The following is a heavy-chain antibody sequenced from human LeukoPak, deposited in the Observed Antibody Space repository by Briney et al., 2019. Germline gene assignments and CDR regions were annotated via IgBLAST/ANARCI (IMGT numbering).Heavy chain of an antibody. J-gene: IGHJ3*02. CDR2: ISSNGGST. V-gene: IGHV3-64D*09. Sequence: GGSLRLSCSASGFTFSSYAMHWVRQAPGKELEYVSAISSNGGSTYYADSVKGRFTISRDNSKNTLYLQMSSLRAEDTAVYYCVKDHLYYDILTGHEGAFDIWGQGTMVTVSS. CDR1: GFTFSSYA. D-gene: IGHD3-9*01. CDR3: VKDHLYYDILTGHEGAFDI.